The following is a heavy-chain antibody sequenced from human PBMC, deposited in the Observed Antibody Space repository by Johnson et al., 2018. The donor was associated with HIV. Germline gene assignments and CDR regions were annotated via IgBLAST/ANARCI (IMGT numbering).Heavy chain of an antibody. CDR1: GFTFSNSA. CDR2: ISYDGDNV. D-gene: IGHD3-10*01. V-gene: IGHV3-30-3*01. J-gene: IGHJ3*02. Sequence: VQLVESGGGVVQPGRALRLSCAASGFTFSNSAMHWVRQAPGKGLEWVAVISYDGDNVYYADSVKGRFPISSDTSKNTLYLQMNSLRVADTAVYYCARDRSLWFRELWPRDAFDMWGQGTKITVSS. CDR3: ARDRSLWFRELWPRDAFDM.